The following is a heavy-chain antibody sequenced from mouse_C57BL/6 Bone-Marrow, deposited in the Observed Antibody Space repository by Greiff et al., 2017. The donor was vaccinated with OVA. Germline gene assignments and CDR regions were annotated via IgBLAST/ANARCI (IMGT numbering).Heavy chain of an antibody. CDR1: GYSITSGYY. J-gene: IGHJ3*01. CDR3: ARGDSLAY. D-gene: IGHD3-3*01. CDR2: ISYDGSN. V-gene: IGHV3-6*01. Sequence: EVKLLESGPGLVKPSQSLSLTCSVTGYSITSGYYWNWIRQFPGNKLEWMGYISYDGSNNYNPSLKNRISITRDTSKNQFFLKLKSVTTEDTATYYCARGDSLAYWGQGTLVTVSA.